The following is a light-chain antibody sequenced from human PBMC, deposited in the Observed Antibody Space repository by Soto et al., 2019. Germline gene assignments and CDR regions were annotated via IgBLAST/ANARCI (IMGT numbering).Light chain of an antibody. Sequence: QAVLTQPASVSGSPGQSITISCTGTSSDVGGYNYVSWYQQHPGKPPKLMIYEVTNRPSGVSNRFSGSRSGNTASLTISGLQAEDEAYYYCSAYTTSNTGVFGGGTKVTVL. CDR1: SSDVGGYNY. CDR2: EVT. J-gene: IGLJ3*02. V-gene: IGLV2-14*01. CDR3: SAYTTSNTGV.